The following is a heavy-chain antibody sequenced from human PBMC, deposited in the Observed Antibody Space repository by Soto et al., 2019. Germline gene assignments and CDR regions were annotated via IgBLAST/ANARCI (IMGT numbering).Heavy chain of an antibody. D-gene: IGHD2-2*01. CDR1: GFTFSSYS. CDR3: ARVGYCSSTSCYGEVFDY. V-gene: IGHV3-21*01. J-gene: IGHJ4*02. Sequence: EVQLVESGGGLVKPGGSLRLSCAASGFTFSSYSMNWVRQAPGKGLEWVSSISSSSSYIYYADSVKGRFTISRDNAKNSLYLQMNSLRAEDTAVYYCARVGYCSSTSCYGEVFDYWGQGTLVTVSS. CDR2: ISSSSSYI.